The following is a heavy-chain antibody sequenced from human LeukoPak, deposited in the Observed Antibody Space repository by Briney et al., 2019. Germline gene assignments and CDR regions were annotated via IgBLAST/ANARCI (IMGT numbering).Heavy chain of an antibody. CDR1: GYTFTSYG. CDR3: ARSRNSSGYYYYYYMDV. J-gene: IGHJ6*03. CDR2: IIPIFGTA. Sequence: GASVKVSCKASGYTFTSYGISWVRQAPGQGLEWVGGIIPIFGTANYAQKFQGRVTITADESTSTAYMELSSLRSEDTGVYYCARSRNSSGYYYYYYMDVWGKGTTVTVSS. V-gene: IGHV1-69*13. D-gene: IGHD3-22*01.